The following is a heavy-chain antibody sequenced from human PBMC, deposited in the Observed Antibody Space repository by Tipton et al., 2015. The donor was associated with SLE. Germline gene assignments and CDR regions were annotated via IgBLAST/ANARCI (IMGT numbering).Heavy chain of an antibody. CDR1: GGSISSSSYY. J-gene: IGHJ4*02. Sequence: TLSLTCTVSGGSISSSSYYWGWIRQPPGKGLEWIGSIYYSGSTYYNPSPKSRVTISVDTSKNQFSLKLSSVTAADMAVYYCASPVGARAYWGQGTLVTVSS. V-gene: IGHV4-39*07. CDR2: IYYSGST. D-gene: IGHD1-26*01. CDR3: ASPVGARAY.